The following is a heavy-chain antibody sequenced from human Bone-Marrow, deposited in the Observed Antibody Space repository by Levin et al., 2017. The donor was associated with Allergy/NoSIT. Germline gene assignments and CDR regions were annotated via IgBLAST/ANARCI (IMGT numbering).Heavy chain of an antibody. CDR2: IYYSGST. V-gene: IGHV4-39*07. J-gene: IGHJ4*02. CDR1: GGSISSSSYY. D-gene: IGHD3-22*01. Sequence: PSQTLSLTCTVSGGSISSSSYYWGWIRQPPGKGLEWIGSIYYSGSTYYNPSLKSRVTISVDTSKNQFSLKLSSVTAADTAVYYCARIPTYYYDSSGYYPTFDYWGQGTLVTVSS. CDR3: ARIPTYYYDSSGYYPTFDY.